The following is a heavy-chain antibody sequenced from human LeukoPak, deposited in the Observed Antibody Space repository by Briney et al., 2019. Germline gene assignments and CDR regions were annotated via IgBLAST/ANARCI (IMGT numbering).Heavy chain of an antibody. CDR3: ARTATGDTWDY. CDR1: GYTFTSYY. D-gene: IGHD7-27*01. V-gene: IGHV1-46*01. Sequence: ASVKVSCKASGYTFTSYYMHWVRQAPGQGLEWMGIINPSGGSTSYAQKFQGRVTITRDTSASTAYMELSSLRSEDTAVYYCARTATGDTWDYWGQGTLVTVSS. CDR2: INPSGGST. J-gene: IGHJ4*02.